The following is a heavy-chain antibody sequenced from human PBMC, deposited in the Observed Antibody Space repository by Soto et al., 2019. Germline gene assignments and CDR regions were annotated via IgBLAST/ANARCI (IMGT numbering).Heavy chain of an antibody. V-gene: IGHV1-8*01. CDR1: GYTFTSYD. D-gene: IGHD6-19*01. Sequence: GASVNVSCKASGYTFTSYDINWLRQATGQGLEWMGWMNPNSGNTGYAQKFQGRDTMTRNTSISTAYMELSSLRSEDTAVYYCARSRLMSSGWYLLLSKNNWFDPWGQGTLVTVSS. CDR3: ARSRLMSSGWYLLLSKNNWFDP. J-gene: IGHJ5*02. CDR2: MNPNSGNT.